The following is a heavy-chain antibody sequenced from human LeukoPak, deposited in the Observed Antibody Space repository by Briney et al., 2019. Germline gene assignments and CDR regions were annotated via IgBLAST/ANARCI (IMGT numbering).Heavy chain of an antibody. CDR3: AREPTPDGDYDYVWGSYRGHFDY. CDR2: FSTSGST. D-gene: IGHD3-16*02. J-gene: IGHJ4*02. Sequence: SETLSLTCTVSGGSISSYYWSWIRQPAGKGLEWIGRFSTSGSTNYNPSLKSRVTMSVDTSKNQFSLRLSSVTAADTAVYYCAREPTPDGDYDYVWGSYRGHFDYWGQGTLVTVSS. CDR1: GGSISSYY. V-gene: IGHV4-4*07.